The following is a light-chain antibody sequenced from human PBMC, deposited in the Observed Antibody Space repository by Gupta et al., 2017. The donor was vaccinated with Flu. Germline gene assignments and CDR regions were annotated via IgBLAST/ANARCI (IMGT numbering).Light chain of an antibody. V-gene: IGLV2-8*01. CDR1: SSDVGGFNY. J-gene: IGLJ3*02. CDR2: EVR. CDR3: SSYVAGNNLV. Sequence: SVTISCTGTSSDVGGFNYVSWYQQHPGKAPKLIIYEVRKRPAGVPDRFSGSKSGNTASLTISGLQAEDEADYYCSSYVAGNNLVFGGGTNLTVL.